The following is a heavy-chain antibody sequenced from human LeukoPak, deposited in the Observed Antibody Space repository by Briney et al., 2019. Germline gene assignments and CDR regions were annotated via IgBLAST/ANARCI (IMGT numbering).Heavy chain of an antibody. V-gene: IGHV3-64*04. D-gene: IGHD5-24*01. CDR1: GFTFSSYA. Sequence: GGSLRLSCSASGFTFSSYAMHWVRQAPGKGLEYVSTISSNGGTTYYADSVKGRFTISRDNSENTLYLQMDSLRAEDTAVYYCAKVEMATIFWGQGTLVTVSS. CDR3: AKVEMATIF. CDR2: ISSNGGTT. J-gene: IGHJ4*02.